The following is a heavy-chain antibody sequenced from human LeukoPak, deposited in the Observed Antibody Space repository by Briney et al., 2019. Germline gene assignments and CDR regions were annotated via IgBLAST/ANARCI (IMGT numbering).Heavy chain of an antibody. CDR1: GYTFTSYD. V-gene: IGHV1-8*03. J-gene: IGHJ4*02. CDR3: ARAFYGSGSHLDY. Sequence: ASVKVSCKASGYTFTSYDINWVRQATGQGLEWMGWMNPNSGNTGYAQKFQGRVTITRNTSISTAYMELSSLRSEDTAVYYCARAFYGSGSHLDYWGQGTLVTVSS. D-gene: IGHD3-10*01. CDR2: MNPNSGNT.